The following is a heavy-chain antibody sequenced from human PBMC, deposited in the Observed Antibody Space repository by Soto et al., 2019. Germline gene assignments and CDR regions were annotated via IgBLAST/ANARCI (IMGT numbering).Heavy chain of an antibody. V-gene: IGHV1-69*13. J-gene: IGHJ3*02. CDR3: ARPIAAAGPADAFDI. Sequence: SVKVSCKASGGTFSSYAISWVRQAPGQGLEWMGGIIPIFGTANYAQKFQGRVTITADESTSTAYMELSSLRSEDTAVYYCARPIAAAGPADAFDIWGQGTMVTVSS. D-gene: IGHD6-13*01. CDR1: GGTFSSYA. CDR2: IIPIFGTA.